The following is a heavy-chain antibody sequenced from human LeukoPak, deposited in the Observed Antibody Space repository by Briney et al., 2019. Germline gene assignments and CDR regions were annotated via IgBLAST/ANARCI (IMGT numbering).Heavy chain of an antibody. Sequence: PGGSLRLSCAASGFTFSSYAMHWVRQAPGKGLEWVAVISYDGSNKYYADSVKGRFTISRDNSKNTLYLQMNSLRAEDTAVYYCAREYCSSTSCYRPPRYYYMDVWGKGTTVTVSS. D-gene: IGHD2-2*01. CDR2: ISYDGSNK. CDR3: AREYCSSTSCYRPPRYYYMDV. V-gene: IGHV3-30-3*01. CDR1: GFTFSSYA. J-gene: IGHJ6*03.